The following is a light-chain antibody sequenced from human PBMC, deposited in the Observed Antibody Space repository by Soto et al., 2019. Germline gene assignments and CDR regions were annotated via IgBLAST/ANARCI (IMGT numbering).Light chain of an antibody. CDR1: SSDVGGYNY. CDR3: SSYTGSSTFYV. J-gene: IGLJ1*01. Sequence: QSALTQPASVSGCPGQSITISCTGTSSDVGGYNYVSWYQQHPGKAPKLMIYDVSNRPSGVSNRFSASKSGNTASLTISGLQAEDVADYYCSSYTGSSTFYVFGTGTKVSVL. CDR2: DVS. V-gene: IGLV2-14*01.